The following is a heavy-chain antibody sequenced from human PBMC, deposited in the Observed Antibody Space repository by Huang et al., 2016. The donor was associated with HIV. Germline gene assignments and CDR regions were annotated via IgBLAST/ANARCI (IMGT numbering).Heavy chain of an antibody. J-gene: IGHJ4*02. Sequence: QVQLVQSGAEAKKPGASVKISCKGSGYGFTDYAMHWVRQAPGQGLEWMGWINGGRCNTDYSRKFKGRVTITRDTSATTAYLELSSLSSEDTAVYYCARSSLVTGMVLGLWGQGALVTVSP. V-gene: IGHV1-3*01. CDR3: ARSSLVTGMVLGL. D-gene: IGHD2-8*01. CDR2: INGGRCNT. CDR1: GYGFTDYA.